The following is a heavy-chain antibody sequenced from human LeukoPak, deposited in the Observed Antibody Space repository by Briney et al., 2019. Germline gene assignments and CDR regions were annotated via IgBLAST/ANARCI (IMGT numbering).Heavy chain of an antibody. CDR2: ISGSGDST. D-gene: IGHD3-3*01. J-gene: IGHJ4*02. Sequence: GGSLRLSCAASGFTFSTYAVNWVRQAPGKGLEWVSTISGSGDSTYYADSVKGRFTISRDNAKNSLYLQMNSLRAEDTAVYYCARDPSTEYYDFWSGYPIYYFDYWGQGTLVTVSS. V-gene: IGHV3-23*01. CDR1: GFTFSTYA. CDR3: ARDPSTEYYDFWSGYPIYYFDY.